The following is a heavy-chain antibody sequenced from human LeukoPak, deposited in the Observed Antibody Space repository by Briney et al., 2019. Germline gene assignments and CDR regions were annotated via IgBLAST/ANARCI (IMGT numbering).Heavy chain of an antibody. D-gene: IGHD3-22*01. J-gene: IGHJ3*02. CDR1: GFTFSSYA. V-gene: IGHV3-30-3*01. CDR2: ISYGGSNE. CDR3: ARGGGRYDSSGYTLDRAFGI. Sequence: PGGSLRLSCAASGFTFSSYAMHWVRQAPGKGLEWVAVISYGGSNEYSADSVKGRFTISRDNSKNTLYLQMNSLRAEDTAVYYCARGGGRYDSSGYTLDRAFGIWGQGTMVTVSS.